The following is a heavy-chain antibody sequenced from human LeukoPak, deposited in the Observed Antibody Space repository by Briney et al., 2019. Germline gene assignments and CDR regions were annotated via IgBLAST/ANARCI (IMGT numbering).Heavy chain of an antibody. CDR3: ARDPEYCSGGRCYFRFDY. CDR1: GGSVRSGSYF. J-gene: IGHJ4*02. D-gene: IGHD2-15*01. CDR2: IYYTGST. V-gene: IGHV4-61*01. Sequence: SETLSLTCTVSGGSVRSGSYFWSWIRQPPGKGLEWIGYIYYTGSTNYNPSLKSRVTISVDTSKNQFSLKLSSVTAADTAVYYCARDPEYCSGGRCYFRFDYWGQGILVTVSS.